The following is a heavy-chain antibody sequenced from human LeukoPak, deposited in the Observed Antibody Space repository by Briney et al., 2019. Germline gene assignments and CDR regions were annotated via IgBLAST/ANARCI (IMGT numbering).Heavy chain of an antibody. J-gene: IGHJ6*02. CDR1: GGSISSSSYY. Sequence: SETLSLTCTVSGGSISSSSYYWGWIRQPPGKGLEWIGSIYYSGSTYYNPSLKSRVTISVDTSKNQFSLKLSSVTAADTAVYYCARDIDYCSSTSCYKPYDYYGMDVWGQGTTVTVSS. CDR3: ARDIDYCSSTSCYKPYDYYGMDV. V-gene: IGHV4-39*02. D-gene: IGHD2-2*02. CDR2: IYYSGST.